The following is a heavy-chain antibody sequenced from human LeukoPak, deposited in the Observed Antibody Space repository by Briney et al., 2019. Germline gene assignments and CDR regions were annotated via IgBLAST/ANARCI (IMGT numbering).Heavy chain of an antibody. J-gene: IGHJ5*02. D-gene: IGHD6-13*01. CDR2: ISSSSSYI. V-gene: IGHV3-21*04. CDR3: AKAVGSSWSLGLVWFDP. CDR1: GFTFSTYY. Sequence: PGGSLRLSCAASGFTFSTYYMNWVRQAPGKGLEWVSSISSSSSYIYYADSVKGRFTISRDNSKNTLYLQMNSLRAEDTAVYYCAKAVGSSWSLGLVWFDPWGQGTLVTVSS.